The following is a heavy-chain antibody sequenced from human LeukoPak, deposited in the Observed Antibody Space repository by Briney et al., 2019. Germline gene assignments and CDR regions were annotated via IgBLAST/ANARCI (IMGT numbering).Heavy chain of an antibody. V-gene: IGHV4-4*07. J-gene: IGHJ5*02. CDR2: IYTSVST. Sequence: SETLSLTCTVSGGSISSYYWSWIRQPAGKGLEWIGRIYTSVSTNYNPSPKSRVTMSVDTSKNQFSLKLSSVTAADTAVYYCAREDIVVVPALARFDPWGQGTLVTVSS. CDR1: GGSISSYY. D-gene: IGHD2-2*01. CDR3: AREDIVVVPALARFDP.